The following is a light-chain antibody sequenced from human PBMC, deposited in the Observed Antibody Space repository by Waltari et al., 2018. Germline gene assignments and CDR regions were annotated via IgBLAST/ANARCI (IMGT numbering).Light chain of an antibody. J-gene: IGLJ2*01. Sequence: QSALTQPASVSGSPGQSITISCTGTSSDVGGYNYVSWYQQHPGKAPKLMIYDVSNRPSGVSNRFSGSKSGNTASLTISGLQAEDEADYYCSSYTSSYVVFXGXTXLTV. CDR3: SSYTSSYVV. CDR1: SSDVGGYNY. V-gene: IGLV2-14*03. CDR2: DVS.